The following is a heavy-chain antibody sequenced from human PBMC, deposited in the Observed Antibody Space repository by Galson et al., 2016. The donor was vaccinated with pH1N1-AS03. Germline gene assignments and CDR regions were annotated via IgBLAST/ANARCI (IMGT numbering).Heavy chain of an antibody. CDR1: GFTFSTYP. D-gene: IGHD3-22*01. CDR3: ARDGGYSSGWIDF. CDR2: ISSSSRFI. J-gene: IGHJ4*02. Sequence: SLRLSCAASGFTFSTYPMNWVRQAPGKGLEWVAYISSSSRFIYYADAVQGRFTISKDSPKNSVYLHMNGLRADDTAVYYCARDGGYSSGWIDFWGQGTLVSVSS. V-gene: IGHV3-21*01.